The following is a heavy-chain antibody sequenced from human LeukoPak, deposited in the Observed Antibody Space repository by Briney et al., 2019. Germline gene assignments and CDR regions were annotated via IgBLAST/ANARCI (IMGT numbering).Heavy chain of an antibody. J-gene: IGHJ4*01. CDR1: GFTFSSYS. CDR2: ISGSSSDI. D-gene: IGHD3-3*01. CDR3: AREAAIYDFWSGQTAYSFDH. V-gene: IGHV3-21*01. Sequence: PGGTLRLSCAASGFTFSSYSMHWVRQAPGKGLEWISSISGSSSDIYYGDSAKGRFTSSRDNAKNSLSLQMNSLRAEDTAVYYCAREAAIYDFWSGQTAYSFDHWGHGTLVTVSS.